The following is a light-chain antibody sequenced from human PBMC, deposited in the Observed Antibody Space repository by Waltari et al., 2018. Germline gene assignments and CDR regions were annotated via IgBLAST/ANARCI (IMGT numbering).Light chain of an antibody. Sequence: DIQMTQSPSSLSASVGDRVTITCQVSQDISNYLNWYQQKPGKAPKLLIYDASNLETGVPSRFSGSGSGTDFTFTISSLQPEDIATYYCQQYDNLPRSAFGGGTKVEIK. CDR1: QDISNY. V-gene: IGKV1-33*01. CDR3: QQYDNLPRSA. CDR2: DAS. J-gene: IGKJ4*01.